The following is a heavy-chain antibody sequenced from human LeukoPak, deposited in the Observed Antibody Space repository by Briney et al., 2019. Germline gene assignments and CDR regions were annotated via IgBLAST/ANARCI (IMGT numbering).Heavy chain of an antibody. D-gene: IGHD4-11*01. CDR2: INNDGSST. Sequence: PGGSLRLSCAASGFTFSSYSMNWVRQAPGKGLEWVSRINNDGSSTSYADSVKGRFTISRDNAKNTLYLQMNSLRAEDTAVYYCARGGLTVTTPIDYWGQGTLVTVSS. CDR3: ARGGLTVTTPIDY. J-gene: IGHJ4*02. V-gene: IGHV3-74*01. CDR1: GFTFSSYS.